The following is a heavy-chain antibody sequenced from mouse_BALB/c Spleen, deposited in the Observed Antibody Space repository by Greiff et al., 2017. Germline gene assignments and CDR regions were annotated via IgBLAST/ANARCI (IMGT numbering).Heavy chain of an antibody. V-gene: IGHV5-15*02. CDR3: ARELGRNYAMDY. CDR2: ISNLAYSI. J-gene: IGHJ4*01. Sequence: EVKLMESGGGLVQPGGSRKLSCAASGFTFSDYGMAWVRQAPGKGPEWVAFISNLAYSIYYADTVTGRFTISRENAKNTLYLEMSSLRSEDTAMYYCARELGRNYAMDYWGQGTSVTVSS. CDR1: GFTFSDYG. D-gene: IGHD4-1*01.